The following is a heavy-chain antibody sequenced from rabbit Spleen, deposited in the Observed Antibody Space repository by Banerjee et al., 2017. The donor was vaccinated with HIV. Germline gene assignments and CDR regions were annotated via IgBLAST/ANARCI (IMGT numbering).Heavy chain of an antibody. V-gene: IGHV1S45*01. J-gene: IGHJ4*01. CDR1: GFSFSSSDY. CDR3: ARDAGSGAYIDVYFNL. Sequence: QEQLVESGGGLVQPEGSLTLTCKASGFSFSSSDYMCWVRQAPGKGLEWISCIAGSSSGFTYSATWAKGRFTISKTSSTTVTLQMTSLTVADTATYFCARDAGSGAYIDVYFNLWGPGTLVTVS. D-gene: IGHD8-1*01. CDR2: IAGSSSGFT.